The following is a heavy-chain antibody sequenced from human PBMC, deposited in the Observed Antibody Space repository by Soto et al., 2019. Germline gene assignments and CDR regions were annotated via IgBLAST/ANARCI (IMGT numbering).Heavy chain of an antibody. CDR1: GGSISSYY. CDR2: IYTSGST. J-gene: IGHJ6*02. V-gene: IGHV4-4*07. Sequence: SETLSLTCTVSGGSISSYYWSWIRQPAGKGLEWIGRIYTSGSTNYNPSLKSRVTMSVDTSKNQFSLKLSSVTAADTAVYYCAREQRVADEAPGGEYYYYGMDVWGQGTTVTVSS. CDR3: AREQRVADEAPGGEYYYYGMDV. D-gene: IGHD6-19*01.